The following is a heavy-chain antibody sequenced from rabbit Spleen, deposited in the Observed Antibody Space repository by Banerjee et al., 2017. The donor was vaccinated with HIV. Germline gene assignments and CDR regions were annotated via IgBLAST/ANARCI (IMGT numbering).Heavy chain of an antibody. CDR2: INIVTGKS. Sequence: QEQLVESGGGLVKPGASLTLTCKASGVSFNDKDVMCWVRQAPGKGLEWIACINIVTGKSVYASWAEGRFIMSRTSSTTVTLQMTSLTAADTATYFCARDNDDAGYDFIFWGQGTLVTVS. V-gene: IGHV1S45*01. J-gene: IGHJ3*01. CDR3: ARDNDDAGYDFIF. CDR1: GVSFNDKDV. D-gene: IGHD3-1*01.